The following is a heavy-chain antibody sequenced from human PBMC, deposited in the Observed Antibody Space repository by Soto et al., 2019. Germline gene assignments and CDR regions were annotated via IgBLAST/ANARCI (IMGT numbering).Heavy chain of an antibody. CDR1: GDRVSSTSAA. J-gene: IGHJ5*02. Sequence: KQSQTLSLTCAISGDRVSSTSAAWNWIRQSPSRGIEWLGRTYYRAKWYNDYAVSVKSRITINPATSKHQFYLQLNSVTPDDAAVYYCARDFPVGGGFDPWGQGTLVTVSS. CDR2: TYYRAKWYN. D-gene: IGHD3-16*01. CDR3: ARDFPVGGGFDP. V-gene: IGHV6-1*01.